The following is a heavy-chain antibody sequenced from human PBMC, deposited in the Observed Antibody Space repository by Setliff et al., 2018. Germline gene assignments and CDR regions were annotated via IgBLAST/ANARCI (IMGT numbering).Heavy chain of an antibody. CDR2: INTNTGNP. J-gene: IGHJ3*02. Sequence: ASVKVSCKASGYSLSNYVMNWVRQAPGQGLEWMGWINTNTGNPTYAQGFTGRFVFSLDTSVSTAYLQISSLKAEDTAVYYCTSSSSPRGGAFDIWGQGTMVTVSS. D-gene: IGHD6-6*01. CDR1: GYSLSNYV. CDR3: TSSSSPRGGAFDI. V-gene: IGHV7-4-1*02.